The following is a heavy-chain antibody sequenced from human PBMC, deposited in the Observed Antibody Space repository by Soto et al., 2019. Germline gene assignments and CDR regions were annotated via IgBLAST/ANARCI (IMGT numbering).Heavy chain of an antibody. CDR2: INHSGST. CDR1: GGSFSGYD. V-gene: IGHV4-34*01. J-gene: IGHJ4*02. CDR3: ARGGSGGSGSYWAVY. D-gene: IGHD3-10*01. Sequence: QVQLQQWGAGLLKPSETLSLTCAVYGGSFSGYDWSWIRQPPGNGLEWIGEINHSGSTNYNPSLKSRVTISVDTSKNQFSLKLSSVTAADTDVYYCARGGSGGSGSYWAVYWGQGTLVTVSS.